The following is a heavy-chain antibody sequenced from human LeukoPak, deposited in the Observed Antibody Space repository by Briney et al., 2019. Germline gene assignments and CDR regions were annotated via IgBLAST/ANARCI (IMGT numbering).Heavy chain of an antibody. J-gene: IGHJ4*02. CDR1: GFTFRHYP. CDR3: AREKSLRLTY. CDR2: ISIDGKIE. Sequence: GRSLRLSCATFGFTFRHYPKHWVRQAPGQGLEWLAAISIDGKIEHYAESVRGRFNISRDNSANILFLHLNGLTPEDTALYYCAREKSLRLTYWGQGQLVAVSS. V-gene: IGHV3-30*04.